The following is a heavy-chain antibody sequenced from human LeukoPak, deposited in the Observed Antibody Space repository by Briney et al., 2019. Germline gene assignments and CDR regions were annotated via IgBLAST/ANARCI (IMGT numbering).Heavy chain of an antibody. J-gene: IGHJ4*02. CDR2: XXXXXST. V-gene: IGHV4-4*02. Sequence: SETLSLTCAVSGGSISSSNWWSWVRQPPGKXXXXXXXXXXXXSTNYNPSLKSRVTISVDKSKNQFSLKLSSVTAADTAVYYCARVIMITFGGVIVPDYFDYWGQGTLVTVSS. CDR1: GGSISSSNW. CDR3: ARVIMITFGGVIVPDYFDY. D-gene: IGHD3-16*02.